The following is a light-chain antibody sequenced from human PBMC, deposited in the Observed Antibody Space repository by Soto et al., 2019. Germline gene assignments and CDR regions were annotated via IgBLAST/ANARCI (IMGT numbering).Light chain of an antibody. CDR3: QQYYGTPYT. Sequence: DIVMTQSPDSLAVSLGERATINCKSSQKVLYSSNNKNYLAWYQQKPGQPPKLLIYWASTRESGVPDRFSGSGSGTDFTLTISSLQAEDVAVYYCQQYYGTPYTFGQGTNLESK. CDR1: QKVLYSSNNKNY. V-gene: IGKV4-1*01. J-gene: IGKJ2*01. CDR2: WAS.